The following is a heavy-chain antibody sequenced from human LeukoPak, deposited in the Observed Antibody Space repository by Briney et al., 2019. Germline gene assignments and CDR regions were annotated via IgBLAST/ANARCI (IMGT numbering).Heavy chain of an antibody. D-gene: IGHD3-9*01. Sequence: GGSLRLSCAASGFTFSSYAMSWVRQAPGKGLEWVSAISGSGGSTYYADSVKGRFTISRDNSKNTLYLQMNSLRAEDTAVYYRAKGSDYDILTGAPASFDYWGQGTLVTVSS. J-gene: IGHJ4*02. V-gene: IGHV3-23*01. CDR1: GFTFSSYA. CDR2: ISGSGGST. CDR3: AKGSDYDILTGAPASFDY.